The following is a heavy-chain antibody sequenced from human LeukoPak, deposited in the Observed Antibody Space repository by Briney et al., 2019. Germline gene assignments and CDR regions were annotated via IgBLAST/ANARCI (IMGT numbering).Heavy chain of an antibody. CDR3: ARGAPATVTTFPYFDC. Sequence: GASVKVSCKASGGTFSSYTISWVRQAPGQGLEWMGRIIPILGIANYAQRFQGRVTITADKSTSTAYMELSSLRSEDTAVYYCARGAPATVTTFPYFDCWGQGTLVTVSS. D-gene: IGHD4-17*01. CDR1: GGTFSSYT. V-gene: IGHV1-69*02. CDR2: IIPILGIA. J-gene: IGHJ4*02.